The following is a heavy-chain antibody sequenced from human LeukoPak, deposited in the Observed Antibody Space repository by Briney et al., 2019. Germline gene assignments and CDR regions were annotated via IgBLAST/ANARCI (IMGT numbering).Heavy chain of an antibody. D-gene: IGHD3-22*01. J-gene: IGHJ5*02. V-gene: IGHV3-23*01. CDR1: GFTFSSSA. CDR3: ARDNEIRGYDYYDSSGYSYNWFDP. Sequence: GGSLRLSCAASGFTFSSSAMSWVRQAPGKGLEWVSNISGSGSGGSTYYADSAKGRFTISRDNSKNTLYLQMNSLRAEDTAVYYCARDNEIRGYDYYDSSGYSYNWFDPWGQGTLVTVSS. CDR2: ISGSGSGGST.